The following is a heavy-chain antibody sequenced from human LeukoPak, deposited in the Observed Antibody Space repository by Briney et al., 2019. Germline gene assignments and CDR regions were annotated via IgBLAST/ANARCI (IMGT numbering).Heavy chain of an antibody. CDR3: ATHGSGSYDYFDY. V-gene: IGHV1-69*06. Sequence: GASVKVSCKASGGTFSSYAISWVRQAPGQGLEWMGGIIPIFGTANYAQKFQGRVTITADKSTSTAYMELSSLRSDDTAVYYCATHGSGSYDYFDYWGQGTLVTVSS. D-gene: IGHD1-26*01. CDR1: GGTFSSYA. J-gene: IGHJ4*02. CDR2: IIPIFGTA.